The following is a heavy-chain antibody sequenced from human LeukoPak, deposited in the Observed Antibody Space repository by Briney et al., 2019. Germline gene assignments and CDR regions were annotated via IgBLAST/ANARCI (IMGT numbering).Heavy chain of an antibody. J-gene: IGHJ4*02. D-gene: IGHD2-8*01. CDR2: INPNSGGT. CDR1: GYTFTGYY. Sequence: ASVTVSCKASGYTFTGYYMHWVRQAPGQGLEWMGWINPNSGGTNYAQKFQGRVTMTRDTSISTAYMELSRLRSDDTAVYYCARVMGCTNGVCYTIYDYWGQGTLVTVSS. CDR3: ARVMGCTNGVCYTIYDY. V-gene: IGHV1-2*02.